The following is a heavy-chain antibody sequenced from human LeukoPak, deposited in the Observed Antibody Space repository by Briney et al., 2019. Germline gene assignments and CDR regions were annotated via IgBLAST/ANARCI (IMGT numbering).Heavy chain of an antibody. CDR3: ARDPNPKVVPAAIPWFDP. CDR2: ISAYNGNT. CDR1: GYTFTSYG. D-gene: IGHD2-2*01. Sequence: GASVKVSCKASGYTFTSYGISWVRQAPGQRLEWMGWISAYNGNTNYAQKLQGRVTMTTDTSTSTAYMELSSLRSEDTAVYYCARDPNPKVVPAAIPWFDPWGQGTLVTVSS. V-gene: IGHV1-18*01. J-gene: IGHJ5*02.